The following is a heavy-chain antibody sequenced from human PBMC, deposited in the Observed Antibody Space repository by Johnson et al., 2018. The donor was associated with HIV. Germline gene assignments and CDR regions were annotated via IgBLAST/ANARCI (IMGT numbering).Heavy chain of an antibody. CDR1: GFTFSSYA. CDR3: ARRIAAADDAFDI. Sequence: VQLVESGGGLVQPGGSLRLSCAASGFTFSSYAMSWVRQAPGKGLEWVSTISGSGGSTYYADSVKGRFTISRDNSKNTLYLQMNSLRAEDTAMYYCARRIAAADDAFDIWGQGTMVIVSS. CDR2: ISGSGGST. J-gene: IGHJ3*02. D-gene: IGHD6-25*01. V-gene: IGHV3-23*04.